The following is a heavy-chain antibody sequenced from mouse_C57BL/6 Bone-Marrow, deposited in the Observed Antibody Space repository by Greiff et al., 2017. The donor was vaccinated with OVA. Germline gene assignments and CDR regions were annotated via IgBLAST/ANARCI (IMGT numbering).Heavy chain of an antibody. CDR2: IDPSDSYT. CDR1: GYTFTSYW. V-gene: IGHV1-59*01. Sequence: QVQLQQPGAELVRPGTSVKLSCKASGYTFTSYWMHWVKQRPGQGLEWIGVIDPSDSYTNYNQKLKGKATMTVDTSSSTAYMQLSNLTSEDSAVYYCARGGPCRFAYWGQGTLVTVSA. CDR3: ARGGPCRFAY. J-gene: IGHJ3*01.